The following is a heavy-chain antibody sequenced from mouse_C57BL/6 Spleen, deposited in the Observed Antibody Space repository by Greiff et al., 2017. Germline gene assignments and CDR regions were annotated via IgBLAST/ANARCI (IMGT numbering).Heavy chain of an antibody. V-gene: IGHV2-9-1*01. D-gene: IGHD3-2*02. CDR1: GFSLTSYA. CDR3: ARDSSGSVYAMDY. Sequence: VNVVESGPGLVAPSQSLSITCTVSGFSLTSYAISWVRQPPGKGLEWLGVIWTGGGTNYNSALKSRLSISKDNSKSQVFLKMNSLQTDDTARYYCARDSSGSVYAMDYWGQGTSVTVSS. CDR2: IWTGGGT. J-gene: IGHJ4*01.